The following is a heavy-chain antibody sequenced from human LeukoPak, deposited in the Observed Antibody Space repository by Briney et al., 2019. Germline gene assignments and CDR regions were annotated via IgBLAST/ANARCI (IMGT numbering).Heavy chain of an antibody. CDR3: ARAQYYDDSSGSPWYFDL. J-gene: IGHJ2*01. V-gene: IGHV3-7*01. CDR2: IKQDGREK. D-gene: IGHD3-22*01. Sequence: PGGSLRLSCAASGFTFCSYWMSWVRQAPGKGLEWVANIKQDGREKYYVDSVKGGFTISRDNAKNSLYLQMNSLRAEDTAVYYWARAQYYDDSSGSPWYFDLWGRGTLVTVSS. CDR1: GFTFCSYW.